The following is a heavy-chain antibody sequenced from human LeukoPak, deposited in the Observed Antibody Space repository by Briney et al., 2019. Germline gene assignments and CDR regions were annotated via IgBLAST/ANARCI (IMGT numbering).Heavy chain of an antibody. D-gene: IGHD3-9*01. V-gene: IGHV3-23*01. CDR2: IDESGTYT. CDR1: GFTFSKNP. Sequence: GGSLRLSCAASGFTFSKNPMTWVRQAPGKGLEWVSSIDESGTYTYYADSVKGRFTISRDNSKNTLYLQMNSLRAEDTAVYYCAKESDRYDILTGYRDYWGQGTLVTVSS. J-gene: IGHJ4*02. CDR3: AKESDRYDILTGYRDY.